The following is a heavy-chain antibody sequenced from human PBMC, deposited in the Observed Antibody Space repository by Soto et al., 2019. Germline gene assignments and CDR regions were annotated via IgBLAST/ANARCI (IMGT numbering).Heavy chain of an antibody. CDR3: GRVLVAATRHTGPDY. J-gene: IGHJ4*02. CDR2: IDYNGAT. D-gene: IGHD2-15*01. V-gene: IGHV4-39*02. Sequence: PSETLSLTCSVSGVSISSSDYYWAWIRQPPGKGLEWIGGIDYNGATYSNPSLKGRVTISKDTSKNKFSLQVTSVTAADTAFYYCGRVLVAATRHTGPDYWGQGTQVTVSS. CDR1: GVSISSSDYY.